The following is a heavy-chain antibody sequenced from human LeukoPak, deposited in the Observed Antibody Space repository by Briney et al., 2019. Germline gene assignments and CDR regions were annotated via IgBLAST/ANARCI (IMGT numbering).Heavy chain of an antibody. Sequence: GGSLRLSCAASGFTSSSYAMSWVRQAPGKGLEWVSAISSSGGSTYYADSVKGRFTISRDNSKNTLYLQMNSLRAEDTAVYYCAKDLINSNYESSGYYTIKGAFDIWGQGTMVTVSS. D-gene: IGHD3-22*01. CDR2: ISSSGGST. CDR3: AKDLINSNYESSGYYTIKGAFDI. J-gene: IGHJ3*02. V-gene: IGHV3-23*01. CDR1: GFTSSSYA.